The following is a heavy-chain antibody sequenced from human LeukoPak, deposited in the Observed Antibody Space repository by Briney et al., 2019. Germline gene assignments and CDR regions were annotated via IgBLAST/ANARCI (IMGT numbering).Heavy chain of an antibody. J-gene: IGHJ4*02. CDR3: ARYRAAAGTRYYFDY. CDR2: IYYSGST. V-gene: IGHV4-39*01. CDR1: GGSISSSSYY. Sequence: SETLSLTCTVSGGSISSSSYYWGWIRQPPGKGLEWIGSIYYSGSTYYNPSLKSRVTISVDTSKNQFSLKLSSVTAADTAVYYCARYRAAAGTRYYFDYWGQGTLVTVSS. D-gene: IGHD6-13*01.